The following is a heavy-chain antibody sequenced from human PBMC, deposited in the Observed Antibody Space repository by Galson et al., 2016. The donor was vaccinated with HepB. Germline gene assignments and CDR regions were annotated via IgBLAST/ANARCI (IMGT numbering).Heavy chain of an antibody. Sequence: SLRLSCAASGFTFRSYGMHWVRQAPGKGLEWVAVIWHDVSNKYYTDSVKGRFTISTDNSKNTLYLQVNSLRAEDTAIYYCARERSCDTSGYYPLSFNDWGQGTLVIVSS. J-gene: IGHJ4*02. V-gene: IGHV3-33*01. CDR2: IWHDVSNK. CDR1: GFTFRSYG. D-gene: IGHD3-22*01. CDR3: ARERSCDTSGYYPLSFND.